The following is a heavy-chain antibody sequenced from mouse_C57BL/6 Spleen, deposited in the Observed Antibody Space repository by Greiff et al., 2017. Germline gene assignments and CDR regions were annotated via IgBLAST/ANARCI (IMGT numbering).Heavy chain of an antibody. Sequence: EVQGVESGGGLVQPGGSLKLSCAASGFTFSDYYMYWVRQTPEKRLEWVAYISNGGGSTYYPDTVKGRFTISRDNAKNTLYLQMSRLKSEDTAMYYCARPLGAYYAMDYWGQGTSVTVSS. CDR3: ARPLGAYYAMDY. D-gene: IGHD3-3*01. V-gene: IGHV5-12*01. J-gene: IGHJ4*01. CDR1: GFTFSDYY. CDR2: ISNGGGST.